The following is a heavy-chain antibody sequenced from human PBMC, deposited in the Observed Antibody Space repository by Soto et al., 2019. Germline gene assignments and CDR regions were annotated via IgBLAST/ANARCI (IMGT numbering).Heavy chain of an antibody. CDR1: GGSISSYY. CDR2: IYYSGST. J-gene: IGHJ5*02. V-gene: IGHV4-59*01. CDR3: ATMGANPGRRNGNWCDP. D-gene: IGHD1-26*01. Sequence: SETLSLTCTVSGGSISSYYWSCIRQPPGKGLEWIGYIYYSGSTNYNPSLKSRVTLSIDTSNNQFSLKLRSVTAACTAVSSSATMGANPGRRNGNWCDPWGQGTLVTVSS.